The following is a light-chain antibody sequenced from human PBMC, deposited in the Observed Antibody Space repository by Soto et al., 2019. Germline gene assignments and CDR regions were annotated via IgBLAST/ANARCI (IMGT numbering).Light chain of an antibody. J-gene: IGLJ3*02. CDR3: AAWDDSLKGWV. Sequence: QSVLTQPPSASGTPGQGVTISCSGSSSNIGSNTVNWYQQFPGTAPTVVIHTNKQRPSGVPDRFSGSKSGTSATLAISGLQSEDEADYYCAAWDDSLKGWVFGGGTKLTVL. CDR2: TNK. CDR1: SSNIGSNT. V-gene: IGLV1-44*01.